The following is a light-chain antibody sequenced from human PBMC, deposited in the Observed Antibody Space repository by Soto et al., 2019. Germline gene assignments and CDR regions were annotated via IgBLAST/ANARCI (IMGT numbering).Light chain of an antibody. CDR1: QSISSN. Sequence: EIVMTQSPATLSVSPGERATLSCRASQSISSNLAWYQQKPGQAHRLLIYGASTRATGIPARFSGSRSGTEFTLTISSLQSEDFAVYYCQQYNNWPPWTCGQGTKVEIK. J-gene: IGKJ1*01. CDR3: QQYNNWPPWT. CDR2: GAS. V-gene: IGKV3-15*01.